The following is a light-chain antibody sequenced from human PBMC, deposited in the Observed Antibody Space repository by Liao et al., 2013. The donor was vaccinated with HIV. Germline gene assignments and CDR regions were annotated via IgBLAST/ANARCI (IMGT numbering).Light chain of an antibody. Sequence: SYELTQPPSVSVSPGQTASITCSGDQLGNKNICWYQQKPGQSPVLVIYEDDKRPSGIPERFSGSNSGNTATLTITGTQAMDEADYYCQAWDSSTAYVFGTGTKVTVL. V-gene: IGLV3-1*01. CDR3: QAWDSSTAYV. CDR1: QLGNKN. CDR2: EDD. J-gene: IGLJ1*01.